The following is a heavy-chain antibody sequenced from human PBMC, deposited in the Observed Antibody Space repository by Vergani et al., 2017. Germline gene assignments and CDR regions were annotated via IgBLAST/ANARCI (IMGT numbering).Heavy chain of an antibody. CDR1: GGPIRSGSYY. D-gene: IGHD6-13*01. J-gene: IGHJ6*02. Sequence: QVQLQESCPGLVRPSQTLSLTCTVPGGPIRSGSYYWSWFRQPAGKGLEWIGRFYTGGGTGYNPSLKSRVTISVDTSKNQFSLQLSAVTAADTAVYYCARDPLYSTTWPFLLLDMDVWGQGTTVTVSS. V-gene: IGHV4-61*02. CDR3: ARDPLYSTTWPFLLLDMDV. CDR2: FYTGGGT.